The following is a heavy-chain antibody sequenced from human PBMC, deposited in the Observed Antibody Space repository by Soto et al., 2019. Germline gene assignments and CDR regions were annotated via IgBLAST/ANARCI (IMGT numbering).Heavy chain of an antibody. CDR1: GVSVSSDDYY. CDR3: ARLLDINRWPLYF. Sequence: PSETLSLTCSVSGVSVSSDDYYWNWIRQPPGKGLEWIGYNHIRGRTNYNPSLGSRVAISLDTSKNQFCLTLTSVTAADTAIYYCARLLDINRWPLYFCGQGTLVPVSS. CDR2: NHIRGRT. D-gene: IGHD1-26*01. V-gene: IGHV4-61*08. J-gene: IGHJ4*02.